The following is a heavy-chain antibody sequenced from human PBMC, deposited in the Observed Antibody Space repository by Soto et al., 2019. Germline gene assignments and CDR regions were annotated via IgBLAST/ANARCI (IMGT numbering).Heavy chain of an antibody. D-gene: IGHD2-15*01. CDR3: ARGRYCLTGRCFPNWFDS. Sequence: QVHLLESGPGLVKPSQTLSLTCSVSGDSISTVDYFWAWIRQPPGQALEYIGYIYKSTTTYYNPSFESRVATSRDTSKSQCSLNVTSVTAADTAVYFCARGRYCLTGRCFPNWFDSWGQGTLVTVSS. V-gene: IGHV4-30-4*01. CDR2: IYKSTTT. J-gene: IGHJ5*01. CDR1: GDSISTVDYF.